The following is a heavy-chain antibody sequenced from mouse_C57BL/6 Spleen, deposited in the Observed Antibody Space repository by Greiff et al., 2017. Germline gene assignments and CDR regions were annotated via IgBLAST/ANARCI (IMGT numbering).Heavy chain of an antibody. CDR3: ARTGYGSSYPWFAY. D-gene: IGHD1-1*01. CDR1: GFTFSDYG. CDR2: ISSGSSTI. J-gene: IGHJ3*01. V-gene: IGHV5-17*01. Sequence: VQLKESGGGLVKPGGSLKLSCAASGFTFSDYGMHWVRQAPEKGLEWVAYISSGSSTIYYADTVKGRFTISRDNAKNTLFLQMTSLRSEDTAMYYCARTGYGSSYPWFAYWGQGTLVTVSA.